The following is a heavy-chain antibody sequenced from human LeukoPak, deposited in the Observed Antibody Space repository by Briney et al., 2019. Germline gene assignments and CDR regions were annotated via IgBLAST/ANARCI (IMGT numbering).Heavy chain of an antibody. Sequence: PSQTLSLTCTVSGGSTSSGSYYWSWIRQPAGKGLEWIGRIYTSGSTNYNPSLKSRVTISVDTSRNQFSLKLSSVTAADTAVYYCAREEATYYYDSSGFGDWGQGTLVTVSS. J-gene: IGHJ4*02. D-gene: IGHD3-22*01. CDR2: IYTSGST. V-gene: IGHV4-61*02. CDR1: GGSTSSGSYY. CDR3: AREEATYYYDSSGFGD.